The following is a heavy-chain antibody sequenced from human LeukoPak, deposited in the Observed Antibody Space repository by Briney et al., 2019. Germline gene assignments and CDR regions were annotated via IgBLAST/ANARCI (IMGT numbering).Heavy chain of an antibody. Sequence: SSETLSLTCAVYGGSFSGYYWSWIRQPPGKGLEWIGEINHSGSTNYNPSLKSRVTISVDTSKNQFSLKLSSVTAADTAVYYCARTRPDIVVVPAAISQRGYYYYYYYMDVWGKGTTVTASS. V-gene: IGHV4-34*01. CDR3: ARTRPDIVVVPAAISQRGYYYYYYYMDV. CDR2: INHSGST. D-gene: IGHD2-2*02. J-gene: IGHJ6*03. CDR1: GGSFSGYY.